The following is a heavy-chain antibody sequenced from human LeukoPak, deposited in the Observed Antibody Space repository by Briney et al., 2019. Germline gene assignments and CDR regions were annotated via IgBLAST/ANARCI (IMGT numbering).Heavy chain of an antibody. CDR2: IKSKTDGGTT. CDR1: GFTFGNAW. CDR3: STQWMGY. D-gene: IGHD6-19*01. Sequence: PGGPLRLSCAASGFTFGNAWMTWVRQAPGKGLEWVGRIKSKTDGGTTDYPAPVKGRFTISRDDSKNTLYLQMNSLKTEDTGVYYCSTQWMGYWGQGTLVTVSS. J-gene: IGHJ4*02. V-gene: IGHV3-15*01.